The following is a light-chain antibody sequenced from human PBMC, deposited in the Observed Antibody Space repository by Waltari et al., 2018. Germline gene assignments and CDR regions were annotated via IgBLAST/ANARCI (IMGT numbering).Light chain of an antibody. J-gene: IGKJ2*01. CDR1: QSVSRS. CDR2: DAS. V-gene: IGKV3-11*01. Sequence: EVVLTQSPATLSLFPGERAILSCRASQSVSRSLAWYQQKPGLAPRLLIYDASNRATGIPARFSGSGSGTDFTLTISSLEPEDFAVYYCRQRSSLPLYTFGQGTKLDLK. CDR3: RQRSSLPLYT.